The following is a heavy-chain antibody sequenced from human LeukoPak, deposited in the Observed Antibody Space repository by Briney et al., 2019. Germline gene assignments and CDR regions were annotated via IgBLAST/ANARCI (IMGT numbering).Heavy chain of an antibody. CDR1: GFTFSSYA. Sequence: PGRSLRLSCAASGFTFSSYAMHWVRQAPGQGLEWVAVISYDGSNKYYADSVKGRFTSSRDNSKNTLYLQMNRLSATDASECYCAREDGMTTVVTSLDYWGQGTLVTVSS. V-gene: IGHV3-30*04. CDR3: AREDGMTTVVTSLDY. CDR2: ISYDGSNK. J-gene: IGHJ4*02. D-gene: IGHD4-23*01.